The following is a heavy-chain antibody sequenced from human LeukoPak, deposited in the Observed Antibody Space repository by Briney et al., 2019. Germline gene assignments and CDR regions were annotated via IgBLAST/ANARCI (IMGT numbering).Heavy chain of an antibody. CDR3: ARDPRPAYSSSWYYYYYGMDV. J-gene: IGHJ6*04. CDR2: IKHDGSEK. V-gene: IGHV3-7*01. D-gene: IGHD6-13*01. Sequence: GGSLRLSCAATGFIFSNYWMSWVRQAPGKGLEWVANIKHDGSEKYYVDSVKGRFTISRDNAKNSLYLQMNSLRAEDTAVYYCARDPRPAYSSSWYYYYYGMDVWGKGTTVTVSS. CDR1: GFIFSNYW.